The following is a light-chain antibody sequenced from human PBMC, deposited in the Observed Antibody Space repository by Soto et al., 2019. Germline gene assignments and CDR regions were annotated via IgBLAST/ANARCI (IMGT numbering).Light chain of an antibody. Sequence: SYELTQPPSVSVAPGKTARITCGGNNIGSKSVHWYQQKPCQAPVLVIYYDSDRPSAIPERFSGSNSGNTATLTISRVEAGDEADYYCQVWDSSSDHRGVFGGGTTLTVL. CDR1: NIGSKS. V-gene: IGLV3-21*04. J-gene: IGLJ2*01. CDR2: YDS. CDR3: QVWDSSSDHRGV.